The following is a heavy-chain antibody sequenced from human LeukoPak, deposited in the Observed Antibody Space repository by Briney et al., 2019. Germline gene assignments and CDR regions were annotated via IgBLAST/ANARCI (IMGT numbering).Heavy chain of an antibody. D-gene: IGHD6-19*01. J-gene: IGHJ6*03. Sequence: PGGSLRLSCAASGFTFSSYSMNWVRQAPGKGLEWVSSISSSSRYIYYADSVKGRFTISRDNAKNSLYLQMNSLRAEDTAVYYCARDQFRETVAGKNYYYYMDVWGKGTTVTVSS. CDR2: ISSSSRYI. CDR3: ARDQFRETVAGKNYYYYMDV. CDR1: GFTFSSYS. V-gene: IGHV3-21*01.